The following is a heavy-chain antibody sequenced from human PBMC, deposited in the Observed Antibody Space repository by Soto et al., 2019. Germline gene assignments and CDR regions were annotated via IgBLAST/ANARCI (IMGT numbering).Heavy chain of an antibody. CDR2: IIPIFGTA. Sequence: QVQLVQSGAEVKKPGSSVKVSCKASGGTFSSYAISWVRQAPGQGLEWMGGIIPIFGTANYAQKFQGRVTITADESTSTAYMELSSLRSEDTAVYYCARLTLAKQQLGYTFDPWGQGTLVTVSS. V-gene: IGHV1-69*12. CDR3: ARLTLAKQQLGYTFDP. D-gene: IGHD6-13*01. J-gene: IGHJ5*02. CDR1: GGTFSSYA.